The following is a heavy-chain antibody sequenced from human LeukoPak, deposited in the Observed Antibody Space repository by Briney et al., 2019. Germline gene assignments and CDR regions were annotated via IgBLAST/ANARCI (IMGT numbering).Heavy chain of an antibody. CDR3: ARVLDSGNYYFDY. V-gene: IGHV3-21*01. Sequence: PGGSLRLSCAASGLTFSSYGMNWVRQAPGKGLEWVSSITSSSYKYYADSVKGRFTISRDNAKNSLYLQMNSLRAEDTAVYYCARVLDSGNYYFDYWGQGTLVTVSS. D-gene: IGHD1-26*01. CDR1: GLTFSSYG. CDR2: ITSSSYK. J-gene: IGHJ4*02.